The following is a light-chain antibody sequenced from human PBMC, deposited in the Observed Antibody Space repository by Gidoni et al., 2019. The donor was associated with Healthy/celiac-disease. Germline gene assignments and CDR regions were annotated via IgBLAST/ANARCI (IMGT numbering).Light chain of an antibody. V-gene: IGKV2-28*01. CDR2: LGS. J-gene: IGKJ2*01. CDR1: QSLLHSNGYNY. Sequence: DIVMTQSPLSLPVTPGEPASISCRSSQSLLHSNGYNYLDWYLQKPGQSPQLLIYLGSNRDYGVPDRFSGSGSGTDFTLKISRVEVEDVGVYFCMQALQILYTFGQGTKLEIK. CDR3: MQALQILYT.